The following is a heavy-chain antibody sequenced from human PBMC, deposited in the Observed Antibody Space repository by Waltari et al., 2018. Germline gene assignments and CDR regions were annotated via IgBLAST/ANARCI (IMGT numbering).Heavy chain of an antibody. CDR3: AREGPAPCCSGGSCYRSPFDY. D-gene: IGHD2-15*01. CDR1: GGTFSSYA. CDR2: VIPIFGTA. J-gene: IGHJ4*02. Sequence: QVQLVRSGAEVKKPGSSVKVSCKASGGTFSSYAISWVRQAPGKGLEWMGGVIPIFGTANYAQKFQGRVTITTDESTSTAYMELSSLRSEDTAVYYCAREGPAPCCSGGSCYRSPFDYWGQGTLVTVSS. V-gene: IGHV1-69*05.